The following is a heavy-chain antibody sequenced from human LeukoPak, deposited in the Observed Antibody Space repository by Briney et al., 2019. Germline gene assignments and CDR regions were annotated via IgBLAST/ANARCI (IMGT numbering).Heavy chain of an antibody. J-gene: IGHJ4*02. CDR3: AKDRPYSSSWYGAGDY. V-gene: IGHV3-21*04. Sequence: PGGSLRLSCAASGFTFTSYSMNWVRQAPGKGLEWVSSISSSSSYIYYAGSVKGRFTISRDNAKNSLYLQMNSLRAEDTAVYYCAKDRPYSSSWYGAGDYWGQGTLVTVSS. D-gene: IGHD6-13*01. CDR2: ISSSSSYI. CDR1: GFTFTSYS.